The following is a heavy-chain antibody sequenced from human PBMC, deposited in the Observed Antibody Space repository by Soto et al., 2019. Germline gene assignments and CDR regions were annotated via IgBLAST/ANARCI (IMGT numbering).Heavy chain of an antibody. CDR3: ARDRGTDGMDV. J-gene: IGHJ6*02. V-gene: IGHV3-33*01. D-gene: IGHD1-1*01. CDR2: IWYDGSNK. Sequence: QVQLLESGGGVVQPGRSLRLSCAASGFTFSSYGMHWVRQAPGKGLEWVAVIWYDGSNKYYADSVKGRFTISRDNSKNTLYLQMNSLRAEDTAVYYCARDRGTDGMDVWGQGTTVTVSS. CDR1: GFTFSSYG.